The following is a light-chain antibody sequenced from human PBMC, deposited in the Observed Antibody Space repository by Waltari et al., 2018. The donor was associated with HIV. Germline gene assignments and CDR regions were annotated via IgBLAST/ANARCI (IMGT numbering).Light chain of an antibody. CDR2: WAS. CDR3: QQYYTTPT. Sequence: DIVMTQSPDSLAVSLGERATINCKSSQSVLHSSNNKNYLAWYQQKPTQPPKLLIYWASTRESGVPDRFSGSGSATDFTLTISSLQAEDVAVYYCQQYYTTPTFGGGTKVEIK. J-gene: IGKJ4*01. CDR1: QSVLHSSNNKNY. V-gene: IGKV4-1*01.